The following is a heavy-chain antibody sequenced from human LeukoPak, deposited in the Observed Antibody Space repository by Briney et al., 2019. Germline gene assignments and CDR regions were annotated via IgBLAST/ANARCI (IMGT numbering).Heavy chain of an antibody. D-gene: IGHD3-22*01. V-gene: IGHV3-23*01. CDR1: GFTFSSSA. Sequence: GGSLRLSCAASGFTFSSSAMSWVRRAPGKGLEWVSGISAGGQSTYSADPVKGRFTISRDNSKNTLYLQMNSLRAEDTAVYYCAKGTLIVALDVHWGQGTLVTVSS. J-gene: IGHJ4*02. CDR2: ISAGGQST. CDR3: AKGTLIVALDVH.